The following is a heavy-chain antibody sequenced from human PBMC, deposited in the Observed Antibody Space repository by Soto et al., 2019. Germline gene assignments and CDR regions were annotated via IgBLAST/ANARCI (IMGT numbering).Heavy chain of an antibody. CDR2: IYYSGST. Sequence: SETLSLTCTVSGGSISIYYWSWIRQPPGKGLEWIGYIYYSGSTNYNPSLKSRVTISVDTSKNQFSLKLSSVTAADTAVYYCARRSTVTTRGLWYFDLWGRGTLVTVSS. V-gene: IGHV4-59*08. D-gene: IGHD4-17*01. J-gene: IGHJ2*01. CDR1: GGSISIYY. CDR3: ARRSTVTTRGLWYFDL.